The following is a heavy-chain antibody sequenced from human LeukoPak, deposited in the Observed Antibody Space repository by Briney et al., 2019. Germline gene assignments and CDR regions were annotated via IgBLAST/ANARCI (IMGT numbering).Heavy chain of an antibody. CDR3: AKDMYDFGDY. D-gene: IGHD3-3*01. CDR2: ISGSGGST. Sequence: GGSLRLSCAASGFTFSSYAMNWVRQAQGKGLEWVSAISGSGGSTYYADSVKGRFTISRDNSKNTLYLQMNSLRAEDTAVYYCAKDMYDFGDYWGQGTLVTVSS. CDR1: GFTFSSYA. V-gene: IGHV3-23*01. J-gene: IGHJ4*02.